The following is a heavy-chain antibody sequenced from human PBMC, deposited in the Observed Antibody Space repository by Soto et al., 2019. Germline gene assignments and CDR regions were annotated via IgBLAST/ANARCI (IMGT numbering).Heavy chain of an antibody. CDR1: GVSISSYY. Sequence: SETLSLTCTVSGVSISSYYCTWTRQPPGKGLEWIGYIYYSGSGGSTNYSPSLKSRVTMSADTSKNQFSLKLSSVTAADTAVYYCARMNQLAPKRNAFDIWGQGTMVTV. V-gene: IGHV4-59*01. CDR2: IYYSGSGGST. D-gene: IGHD1-1*01. J-gene: IGHJ3*02. CDR3: ARMNQLAPKRNAFDI.